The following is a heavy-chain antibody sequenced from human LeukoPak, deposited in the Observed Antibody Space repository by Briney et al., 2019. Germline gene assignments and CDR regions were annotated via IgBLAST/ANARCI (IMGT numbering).Heavy chain of an antibody. V-gene: IGHV3-30*04. CDR2: ISYDGTKT. CDR3: ASSTTVAGTFWFDP. Sequence: PGGSLRLSCTPSGVTFSNYALDWVRQARGKGLEWVAAISYDGTKTYYTDSVKGRFTISRDDPDNTLSLQMDSLRGEDTALYYCASSTTVAGTFWFDPWGQGTLVIVSS. CDR1: GVTFSNYA. J-gene: IGHJ5*02. D-gene: IGHD6-19*01.